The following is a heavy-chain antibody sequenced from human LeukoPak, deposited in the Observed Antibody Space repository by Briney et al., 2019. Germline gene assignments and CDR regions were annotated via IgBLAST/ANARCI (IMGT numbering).Heavy chain of an antibody. CDR2: MNPNSGNT. J-gene: IGHJ4*02. CDR1: GYTFTSYD. D-gene: IGHD3-10*01. Sequence: ASVKVSCKASGYTFTSYDINWVRQATGQGLEWMGWMNPNSGNTGYAQKFQGRVTMTRNTSISTAYMELSSLRSEDTAVYYCARGRWFGDPDDYWGQGTLVTVSS. V-gene: IGHV1-8*01. CDR3: ARGRWFGDPDDY.